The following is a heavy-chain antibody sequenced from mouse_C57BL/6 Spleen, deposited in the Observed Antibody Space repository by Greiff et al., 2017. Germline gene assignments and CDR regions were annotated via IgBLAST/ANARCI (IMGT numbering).Heavy chain of an antibody. D-gene: IGHD2-3*01. Sequence: QVTLQESGPGILQSSPTLSLTCSFSGYSLTTSGMGVSWLRQPSGNGLEWLAHIYWDDDKRNNPSMKSPPSISKDTSSNPAFLKITSVDTADTATYSCARRRDDGYYFDYWGQGTTLTVSS. V-gene: IGHV8-12*01. J-gene: IGHJ2*01. CDR1: GYSLTTSGMG. CDR3: ARRRDDGYYFDY. CDR2: IYWDDDK.